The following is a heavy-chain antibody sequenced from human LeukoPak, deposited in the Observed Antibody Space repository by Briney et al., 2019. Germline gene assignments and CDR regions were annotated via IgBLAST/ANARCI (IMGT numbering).Heavy chain of an antibody. Sequence: ASVKVSCKASGGTFSSYAISWVRQAPGQGLEWMGGIIPIFGTANYAQKFQGRVTITADESTSTAYMELRSLRSDDAAVYYCARGGGVTAFDPWGQGTLVTVSS. CDR3: ARGGGVTAFDP. V-gene: IGHV1-69*01. CDR1: GGTFSSYA. CDR2: IIPIFGTA. J-gene: IGHJ5*02. D-gene: IGHD3-16*01.